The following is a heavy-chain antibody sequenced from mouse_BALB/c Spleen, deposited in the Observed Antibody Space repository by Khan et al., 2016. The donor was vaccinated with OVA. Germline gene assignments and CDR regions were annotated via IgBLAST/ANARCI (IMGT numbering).Heavy chain of an antibody. J-gene: IGHJ2*01. Sequence: QVQLQQSGAELARPGASVKMSCKASGYTFTNYTMHWVQQRPGKGLEWIGYINPSSGYTNYNQTFKDKATLTTDKSSSTAYLQLTSLTSEDSAVYYCLRIPVPPYCFDWRGQGTTLTVSA. V-gene: IGHV1-4*01. CDR3: LRIPVPPYCFDW. CDR2: INPSSGYT. CDR1: GYTFTNYT.